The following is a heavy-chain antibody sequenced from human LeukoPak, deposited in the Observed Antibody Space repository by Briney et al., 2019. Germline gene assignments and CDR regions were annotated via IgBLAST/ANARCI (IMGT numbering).Heavy chain of an antibody. Sequence: PSETLSLTCAVYGGSFSGYYWSWIRQPPGKGLEWIGEINHSGSTNYNPSLKSRVTISVDTSKNQFSLKLSSVTAADTAVYYCARVEASGVDPWGQGTLVTVSS. J-gene: IGHJ5*02. V-gene: IGHV4-34*01. CDR2: INHSGST. D-gene: IGHD1-1*01. CDR1: GGSFSGYY. CDR3: ARVEASGVDP.